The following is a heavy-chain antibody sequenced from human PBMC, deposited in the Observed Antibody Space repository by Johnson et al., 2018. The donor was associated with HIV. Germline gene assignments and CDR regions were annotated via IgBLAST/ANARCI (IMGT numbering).Heavy chain of an antibody. Sequence: VQLVESGGGVVQPGRSLRLSCVASGFTFSNFAMNWVRQAPGKGLEWVSYISSSGSTIYYADSVKGRFTISRDNSKNTLYLQMNSLRAEDTAVYYCARGAFLKVYVSDDAFDIWGQGTMVTVSS. V-gene: IGHV3-48*01. J-gene: IGHJ3*02. CDR2: ISSSGSTI. CDR1: GFTFSNFA. CDR3: ARGAFLKVYVSDDAFDI. D-gene: IGHD2-8*01.